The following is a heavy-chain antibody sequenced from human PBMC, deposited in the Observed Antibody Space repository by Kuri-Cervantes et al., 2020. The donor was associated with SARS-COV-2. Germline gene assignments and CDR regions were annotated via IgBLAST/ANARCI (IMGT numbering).Heavy chain of an antibody. Sequence: ESLKISCTVSGGSISSYYWSWIRQPPGKGLEWIGYIYYSGSTNYNPSLKSRVTISVDTSKNQFSLKLSSVTAADTAVYYCARAPDYYDFWSGYYRNWFDPWGQGTLVTVSS. CDR2: IYYSGST. CDR3: ARAPDYYDFWSGYYRNWFDP. D-gene: IGHD3-3*01. V-gene: IGHV4-59*01. CDR1: GGSISSYY. J-gene: IGHJ5*02.